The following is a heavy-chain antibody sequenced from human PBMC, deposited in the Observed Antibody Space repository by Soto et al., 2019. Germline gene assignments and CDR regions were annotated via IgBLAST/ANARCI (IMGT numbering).Heavy chain of an antibody. V-gene: IGHV3-30*18. CDR2: ISNDGSNK. CDR3: ANWNYPQSD. Sequence: QVQLVESGGGVVQPGKSLRLSCAASGFTFNTYGMHWVRQAPGKGPEWVAVISNDGSNKYYADSVKGRFTISRDNSKNTLYLEMNSLRADDTAVYYCANWNYPQSDWGQGTLVTVSP. J-gene: IGHJ4*02. D-gene: IGHD1-7*01. CDR1: GFTFNTYG.